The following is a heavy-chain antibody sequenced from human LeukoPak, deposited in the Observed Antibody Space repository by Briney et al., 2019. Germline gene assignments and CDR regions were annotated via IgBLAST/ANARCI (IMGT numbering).Heavy chain of an antibody. CDR2: IWYDGRNK. CDR1: GFTFSSYG. Sequence: GRSLRLSCAASGFTFSSYGMHWVRQAPGKGLEWVAVIWYDGRNKFYADSLKGRFTISRDNSKNTLYLQMNSLRAEDTAVYFCARVNRGDAFDIWGQGTLVTVSS. D-gene: IGHD3-16*02. V-gene: IGHV3-33*01. CDR3: ARVNRGDAFDI. J-gene: IGHJ3*02.